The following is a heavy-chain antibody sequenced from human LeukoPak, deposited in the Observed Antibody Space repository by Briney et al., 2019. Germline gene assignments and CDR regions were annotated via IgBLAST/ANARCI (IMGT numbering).Heavy chain of an antibody. CDR2: ISSGSTYT. Sequence: GGSLRLSCAASGFTFTDHYMSWIRQAPGKGLEWVSYISSGSTYTNYADSVKGRFTVSRDNSENMLYLQMNSLRAEDTAVYYCAHLGYDILTGYYNWGQGTLVFVSS. J-gene: IGHJ4*02. D-gene: IGHD3-9*01. CDR3: AHLGYDILTGYYN. CDR1: GFTFTDHY. V-gene: IGHV3-11*03.